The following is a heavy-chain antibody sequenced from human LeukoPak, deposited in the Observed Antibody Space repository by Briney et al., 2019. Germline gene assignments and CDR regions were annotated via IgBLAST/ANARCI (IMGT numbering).Heavy chain of an antibody. CDR2: MNPNSGNA. CDR1: GYTFTSYD. J-gene: IGHJ3*02. Sequence: ASVKVSCKASGYTFTSYDINWVRQATGQGLEWMGWMNPNSGNAVYAQKFQGRVTMTRDTSINTAYMELSSLRFEDTAVYYCARGSSRSFDIWGLGTMVTVSS. CDR3: ARGSSRSFDI. V-gene: IGHV1-8*01. D-gene: IGHD3-10*01.